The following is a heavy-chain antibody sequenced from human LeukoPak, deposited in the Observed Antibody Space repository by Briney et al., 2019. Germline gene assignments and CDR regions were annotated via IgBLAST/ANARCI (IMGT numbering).Heavy chain of an antibody. CDR1: GFTVSSNY. Sequence: PGGSLRLSCAASGFTVSSNYMSWVRQAPGKELEWVSVIYSGGSTYYADSVKGRFTISRDNAKNSLYLQMNSLRAEDTAVYYCARVRPLRRVNWFDPWGQGTLVTVSS. D-gene: IGHD1-14*01. V-gene: IGHV3-53*01. J-gene: IGHJ5*02. CDR3: ARVRPLRRVNWFDP. CDR2: IYSGGST.